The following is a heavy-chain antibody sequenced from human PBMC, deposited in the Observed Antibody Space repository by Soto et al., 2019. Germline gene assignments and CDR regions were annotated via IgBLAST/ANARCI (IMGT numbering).Heavy chain of an antibody. CDR2: LSASGDNT. J-gene: IGHJ4*02. CDR3: AKAGTHPYSDC. Sequence: EVKLLESGGGLVQPGGSLRLSCAASGFTFSIYAMNWVRLAPGKGLEWVSALSASGDNTYYADSVKGRFTISRDNSKNTLYLQMNSLRAEDTAVYYCAKAGTHPYSDCWGQGTLVTVSS. V-gene: IGHV3-23*01. CDR1: GFTFSIYA. D-gene: IGHD1-1*01.